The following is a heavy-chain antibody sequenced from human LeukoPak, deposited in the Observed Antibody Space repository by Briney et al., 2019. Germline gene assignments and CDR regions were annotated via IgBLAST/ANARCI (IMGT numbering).Heavy chain of an antibody. D-gene: IGHD3-10*01. CDR2: MNPNSGNT. J-gene: IGHJ3*02. Sequence: GASVKVSCKASGYTFTSYDINWVRQATGQGLEWMGWMNPNSGNTGYAQKFQGRVTMTRNTSISTAYMELSSLRSEDSAVYYCAYDGSGSDDAFDIWGQGTMVTVSS. V-gene: IGHV1-8*01. CDR3: AYDGSGSDDAFDI. CDR1: GYTFTSYD.